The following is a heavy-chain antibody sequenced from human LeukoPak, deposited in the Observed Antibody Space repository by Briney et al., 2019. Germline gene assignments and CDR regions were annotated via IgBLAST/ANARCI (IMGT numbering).Heavy chain of an antibody. D-gene: IGHD7-27*01. J-gene: IGHJ4*02. Sequence: GGSLRLSCAASGFTFSSHWMSWVRQGPGKGLEWVANIKYDGSGKYYMDSVKGRFTVSRDNAKNPLYLQLSSLRAEDTAVYYCVRDFTWTTGDEIWGQGTLVTVSS. CDR3: VRDFTWTTGDEI. CDR1: GFTFSSHW. CDR2: IKYDGSGK. V-gene: IGHV3-7*01.